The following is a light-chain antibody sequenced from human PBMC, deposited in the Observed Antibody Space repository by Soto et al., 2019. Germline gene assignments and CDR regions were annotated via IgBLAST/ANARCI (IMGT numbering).Light chain of an antibody. CDR2: ATS. V-gene: IGKV1-39*01. J-gene: IGKJ1*01. CDR1: QNIRSY. CDR3: QQGYISRWP. Sequence: DIQMTQSPSSLSASVGDRVTITCRASQNIRSYLNWYQQKPGKAPQLLIYATSSLQTGVPSRFSASGSGTDFSLVINDLQPEDAATYYCQQGYISRWPSCRGTKVEI.